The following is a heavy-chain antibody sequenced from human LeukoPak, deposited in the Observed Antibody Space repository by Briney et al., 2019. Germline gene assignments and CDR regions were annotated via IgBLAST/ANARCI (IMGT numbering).Heavy chain of an antibody. CDR3: ARMTTVTTRGYYDSSGYFI. D-gene: IGHD3-22*01. J-gene: IGHJ4*02. CDR2: IIPIFGIA. CDR1: GGTFTSYA. Sequence: SVKVSCKAPGGTFTSYAISWVRQAPGQGLEWMGRIIPIFGIANYAQKFQGRVTITADKSTSTAYMELSSLRSEDTAVYYCARMTTVTTRGYYDSSGYFIWGQGTLVTVSS. V-gene: IGHV1-69*04.